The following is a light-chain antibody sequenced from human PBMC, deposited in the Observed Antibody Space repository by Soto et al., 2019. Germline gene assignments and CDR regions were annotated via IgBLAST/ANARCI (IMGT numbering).Light chain of an antibody. Sequence: DIVVTQSPGTLSLSPGERATLSCRTSQGISTTYLAWYQQRPGQAPRLLIYGASIRATGIPDRFSGAGSGTDFTLTISRLEPEDFAVYYCQHYGSSPPITFGQGTRLEIK. CDR2: GAS. V-gene: IGKV3-20*01. J-gene: IGKJ5*01. CDR3: QHYGSSPPIT. CDR1: QGISTTY.